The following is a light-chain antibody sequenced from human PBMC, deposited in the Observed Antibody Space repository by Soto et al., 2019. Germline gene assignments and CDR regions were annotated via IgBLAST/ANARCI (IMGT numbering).Light chain of an antibody. J-gene: IGLJ2*01. CDR3: TPGTTSGTRI. CDR2: DVN. Sequence: QSVLTQPASVSGSPGPSITISCTGTSSDIGAYNFVSLYQQHPGKAPKLMLSDVNIRPSGVSNRFSGSKSVNTASLTISGLEAEDEAEYYGTPGTTSGTRIFGGGTMLTVL. CDR1: SSDIGAYNF. V-gene: IGLV2-14*03.